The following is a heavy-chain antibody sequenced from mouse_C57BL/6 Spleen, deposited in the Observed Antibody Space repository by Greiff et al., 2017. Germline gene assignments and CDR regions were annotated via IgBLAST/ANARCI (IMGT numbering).Heavy chain of an antibody. V-gene: IGHV1-5*01. CDR3: TRKNYCSSYEGAWFAY. CDR2: IYPGNSDT. J-gene: IGHJ3*01. Sequence: VQLQQSGTVLARPGASVKMSCKTSGYTFTSYWMHWVKQRPGQGLEWIGAIYPGNSDTSYNQKFKGKAKLTAVTSASTAYMELSSLTNEDSAVYYCTRKNYCSSYEGAWFAYWGQGTLVTVSA. D-gene: IGHD1-1*01. CDR1: GYTFTSYW.